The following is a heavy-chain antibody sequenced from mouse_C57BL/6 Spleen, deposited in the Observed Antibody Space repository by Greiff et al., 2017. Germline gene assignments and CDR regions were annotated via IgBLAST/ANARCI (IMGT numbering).Heavy chain of an antibody. Sequence: VKLQESGPGLVQPSQSLSITCTVSGFSFTSYGVHWVRQSPGKGLEWLGVIWSGGSTDYNAAFISRLSISKDNSKSQVFFKMNSLQADDTAIYYCARGNYLDYWGQGTTLTVSS. J-gene: IGHJ2*01. CDR2: IWSGGST. CDR1: GFSFTSYG. V-gene: IGHV2-2*01. CDR3: ARGNYLDY.